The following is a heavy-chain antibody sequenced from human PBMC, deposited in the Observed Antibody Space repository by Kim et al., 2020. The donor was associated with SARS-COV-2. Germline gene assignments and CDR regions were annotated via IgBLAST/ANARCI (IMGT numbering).Heavy chain of an antibody. CDR1: GFTFSSYS. V-gene: IGHV3-21*01. D-gene: IGHD3-10*01. J-gene: IGHJ4*02. CDR2: ISSSSSYI. CDR3: ARDSMVRGVISGLDY. Sequence: GGSLRLSCAASGFTFSSYSMNWVRQAPGKGLEWVSSISSSSSYIYYADSVKGRFTISRDNAKNSLYLQMNSLRAEDTAVYYCARDSMVRGVISGLDYWGQGTLVTVSS.